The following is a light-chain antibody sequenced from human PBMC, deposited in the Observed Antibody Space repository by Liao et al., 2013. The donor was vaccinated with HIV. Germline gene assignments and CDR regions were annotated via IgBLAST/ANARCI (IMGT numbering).Light chain of an antibody. CDR2: QDN. V-gene: IGLV3-1*01. CDR3: QVWDSDALNWV. J-gene: IGLJ3*02. Sequence: SYELTQPPSVSVSPGQTASITCSGDKLGNKYVSWYQQRPGQSPMVVMYQDNKRPSGIPERFSGSNSGNTATLTISGTQTMDEADYYCQVWDSDALNWVFGGGTKLIVL. CDR1: KLGNKY.